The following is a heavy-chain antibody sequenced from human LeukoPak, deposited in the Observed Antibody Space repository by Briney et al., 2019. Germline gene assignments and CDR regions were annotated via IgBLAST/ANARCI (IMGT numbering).Heavy chain of an antibody. Sequence: GGSLRLSCAASSFTFSNACMTWVRDAPGKGLEGVGCIKSKTDGVPTEYAAPVKGRFTISRDDPKNTLYLQMNSLKTEDTAVYYCTTDQTYCSSTSCYRYYFDYWGQGTLVTVSS. V-gene: IGHV3-15*01. D-gene: IGHD2-2*01. CDR2: IKSKTDGVPT. CDR1: SFTFSNAC. J-gene: IGHJ4*02. CDR3: TTDQTYCSSTSCYRYYFDY.